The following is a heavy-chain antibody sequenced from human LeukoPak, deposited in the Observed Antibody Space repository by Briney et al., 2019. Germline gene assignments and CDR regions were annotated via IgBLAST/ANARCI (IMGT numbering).Heavy chain of an antibody. D-gene: IGHD6-13*01. V-gene: IGHV3-21*01. Sequence: GGSLRLSCVASGFTFRDSAMSWVRQAPGKGLEWVSSISSSSDYIYYADSVKGRFTISRDNAKKSLYLQMNSLRAEDTAVYSCARDNLIAAAGTGFDPWGQGTLVTVSS. CDR2: ISSSSDYI. CDR3: ARDNLIAAAGTGFDP. CDR1: GFTFRDSA. J-gene: IGHJ5*02.